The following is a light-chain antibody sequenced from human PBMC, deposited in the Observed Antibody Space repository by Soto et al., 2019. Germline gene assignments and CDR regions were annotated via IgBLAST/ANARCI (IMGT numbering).Light chain of an antibody. CDR1: QSVSKW. Sequence: DIQMTQSPSTLSADAGDRVIITCRASQSVSKWLAWYQQKPGKAPTLLMYDASNLQGGVPFRFSGSGSGKDFTLTITSLKPEDFATYYCQQSYRDPYTFGQGTKVDIK. V-gene: IGKV1-5*01. CDR3: QQSYRDPYT. J-gene: IGKJ2*01. CDR2: DAS.